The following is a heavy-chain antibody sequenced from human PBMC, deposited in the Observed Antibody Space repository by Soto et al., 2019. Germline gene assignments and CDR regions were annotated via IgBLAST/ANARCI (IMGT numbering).Heavy chain of an antibody. V-gene: IGHV4-30-2*01. J-gene: IGHJ4*02. Sequence: QLQLQESGSGLVKPSQTLSLTCAVSGGSISSGGYSWIWIRQPPGKGLEWIGYIYHSGRTYYNPSLKSRVTISVDRSKNQFSLKLSSVTAADTAVYYCAAGGGLPRYYWGQGTPVTVSS. D-gene: IGHD5-12*01. CDR1: GGSISSGGYS. CDR2: IYHSGRT. CDR3: AAGGGLPRYY.